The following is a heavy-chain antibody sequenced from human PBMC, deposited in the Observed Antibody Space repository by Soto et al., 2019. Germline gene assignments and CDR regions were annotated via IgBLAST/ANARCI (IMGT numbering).Heavy chain of an antibody. CDR3: ARGFRWGMDV. Sequence: EVQLVESGGGLVQPGGSLRLSCVASGFSITNYWMHWIRQAPGKGLEWVSRINSDGSTTDYVDSVRGRFTISRDNAKNTLYLQMNSLRGDDTAVNYCARGFRWGMDVWGQGTTVTVSS. V-gene: IGHV3-74*01. CDR2: INSDGSTT. J-gene: IGHJ6*02. D-gene: IGHD3-10*01. CDR1: GFSITNYW.